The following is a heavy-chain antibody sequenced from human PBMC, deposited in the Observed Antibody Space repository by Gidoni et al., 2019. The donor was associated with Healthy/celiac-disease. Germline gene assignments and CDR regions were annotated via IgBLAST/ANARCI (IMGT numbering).Heavy chain of an antibody. D-gene: IGHD3-9*01. V-gene: IGHV4-31*03. CDR2: IYYSGST. CDR1: GGSLSSGGYY. CDR3: ARHFNYDILTGYYDIQGMDV. Sequence: QVQLQESGPGLVKPSQTLSLTCPVSGGSLSSGGYYWSWIRQHPGKGLEWIGYIYYSGSTYYNPSLKSRVTISVDTSKNQFSLKLSSVTAADTAVYYCARHFNYDILTGYYDIQGMDVWGQGTTVTVSS. J-gene: IGHJ6*02.